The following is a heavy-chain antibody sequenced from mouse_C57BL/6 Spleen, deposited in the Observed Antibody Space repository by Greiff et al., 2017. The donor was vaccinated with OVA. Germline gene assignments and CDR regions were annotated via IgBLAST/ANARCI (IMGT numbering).Heavy chain of an antibody. Sequence: VKLQESGPELVKPGASVKISCKASGYAFSSSWMNWVKQRPGKGLEWIGRIYPGDGDTNYNGKFKGKATLTADKSSSTAYMQLSSLTSEDSAVYFCARTGSNYPYYYAMDYWGQGTSVTVSS. CDR3: ARTGSNYPYYYAMDY. D-gene: IGHD2-5*01. CDR1: GYAFSSSW. J-gene: IGHJ4*01. CDR2: IYPGDGDT. V-gene: IGHV1-82*01.